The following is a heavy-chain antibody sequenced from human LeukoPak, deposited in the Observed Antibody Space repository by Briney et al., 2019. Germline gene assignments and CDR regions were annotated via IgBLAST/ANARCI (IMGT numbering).Heavy chain of an antibody. V-gene: IGHV3-74*01. D-gene: IGHD4-11*01. CDR2: INSDGSRT. Sequence: GGSLRLSCAASGFTFSSYWMHWVRQAPGKGLMWVSRINSDGSRTTYADSVRGRFTTSRDNAKSTLYLQMNSLRAEDTAVYYCARVRDDYTYFDCWGQGTLVTVSP. CDR3: ARVRDDYTYFDC. J-gene: IGHJ4*02. CDR1: GFTFSSYW.